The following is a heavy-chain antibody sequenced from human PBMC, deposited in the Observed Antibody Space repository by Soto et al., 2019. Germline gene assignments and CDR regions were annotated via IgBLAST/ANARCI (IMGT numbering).Heavy chain of an antibody. CDR3: ARRVLRFLEWLPYPYFDY. V-gene: IGHV4-34*01. D-gene: IGHD3-3*01. J-gene: IGHJ4*01. Sequence: PSETLSLTCAVYGGSFSGYYWSWIRQPPGKGLEWIGEINHSGSTNYNPSLKSRVTISVDTSKNQFSLKLSSVTAADTAVYYCARRVLRFLEWLPYPYFDYWG. CDR1: GGSFSGYY. CDR2: INHSGST.